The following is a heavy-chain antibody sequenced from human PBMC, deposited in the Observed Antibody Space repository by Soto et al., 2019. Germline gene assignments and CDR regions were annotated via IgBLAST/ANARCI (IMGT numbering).Heavy chain of an antibody. V-gene: IGHV1-18*01. D-gene: IGHD6-13*01. CDR1: GFTFTSYG. CDR3: XRGGSSWQPHEDY. CDR2: VSAYNGNT. Sequence: QVQLVQSGAEVKKPGASMKVSCKASGFTFTSYGISWVRQAPGQGLEWMGWVSAYNGNTHYAQKLQGRVTMTTDTSTTTAYMELRSLRSDXTXVYXCXRGGSSWQPHEDYWGQGTLVTVSS. J-gene: IGHJ4*02.